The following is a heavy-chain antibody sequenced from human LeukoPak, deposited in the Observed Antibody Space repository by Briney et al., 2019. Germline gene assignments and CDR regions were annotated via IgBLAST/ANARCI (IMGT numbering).Heavy chain of an antibody. CDR2: IKHSGST. J-gene: IGHJ4*02. CDR3: ARGVGAAAGLLPFDY. CDR1: GGSFSSYY. D-gene: IGHD6-13*01. V-gene: IGHV4-34*01. Sequence: NASETLSLTCAVSGGSFSSYYWNWIRQAPGKGLEWIGGIKHSGSTNYNPSLKSRVTISLDTSKKQFSLKLSSVTAADTAVYYCARGVGAAAGLLPFDYWGQGTVVTVSS.